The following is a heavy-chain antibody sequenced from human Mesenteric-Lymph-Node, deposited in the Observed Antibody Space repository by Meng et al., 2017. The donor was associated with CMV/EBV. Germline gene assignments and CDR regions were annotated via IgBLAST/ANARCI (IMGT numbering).Heavy chain of an antibody. J-gene: IGHJ4*02. CDR3: AKDRDGNPDDY. Sequence: LSLTCAASGFTFSDYYMTWVRQAPGKGLEWLSYISNSGTTTYYADSVKGRFTISRDNSKNTLYLQMNSLRAEDTAVYYCAKDRDGNPDDYWGQGTLVTVSS. CDR1: GFTFSDYY. D-gene: IGHD1-14*01. V-gene: IGHV3-11*01. CDR2: ISNSGTTT.